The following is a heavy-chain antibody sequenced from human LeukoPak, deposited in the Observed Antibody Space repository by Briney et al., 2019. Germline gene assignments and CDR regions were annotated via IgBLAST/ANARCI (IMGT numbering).Heavy chain of an antibody. CDR1: GDSMENSNYQ. CDR3: ASQIVSSSYLFNY. J-gene: IGHJ4*02. D-gene: IGHD6-13*01. V-gene: IGHV4-39*01. Sequence: LETLSLTCSVSGDSMENSNYQWGWIRQPPGKGLECIGTIYSGGRPYYNSSLNSRVTISVDTSKRQFSLRLSSVTAADTAVYYCASQIVSSSYLFNYWGQGILVIVSS. CDR2: IYSGGRP.